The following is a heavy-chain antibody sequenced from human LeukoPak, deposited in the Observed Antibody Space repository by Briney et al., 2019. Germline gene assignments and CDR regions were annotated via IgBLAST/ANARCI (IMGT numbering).Heavy chain of an antibody. Sequence: ASETLSLTCTVSGGSISSYYWSWIRQPPGKGLEWIGYIYYSGSTNYNPSLKSRVTISVDTSKNQFSLKLSSVSAADTAVYYCARLGWFGEKGLDYWGQGTLVTVSS. J-gene: IGHJ4*02. CDR1: GGSISSYY. CDR2: IYYSGST. CDR3: ARLGWFGEKGLDY. V-gene: IGHV4-59*01. D-gene: IGHD3-10*01.